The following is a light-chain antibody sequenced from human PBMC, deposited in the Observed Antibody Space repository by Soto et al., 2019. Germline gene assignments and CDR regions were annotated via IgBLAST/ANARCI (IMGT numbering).Light chain of an antibody. Sequence: DLQMTQSPSSVSASVGDRVTITCRASQAISSWLAWYQQKPGQAPKLLIYAASSLQSGVPSRFSGSGSGTDFTLTISSLQPEDFATYYCQQATSFPYTFGPGTKLEIK. CDR2: AAS. V-gene: IGKV1-12*01. CDR1: QAISSW. CDR3: QQATSFPYT. J-gene: IGKJ2*01.